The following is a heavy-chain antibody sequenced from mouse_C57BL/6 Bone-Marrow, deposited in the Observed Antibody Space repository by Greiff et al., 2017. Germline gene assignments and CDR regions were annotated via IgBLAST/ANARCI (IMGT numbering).Heavy chain of an antibody. J-gene: IGHJ2*01. V-gene: IGHV1-18*01. D-gene: IGHD1-1*01. Sequence: VQLQQSGPELVKPGASVKIPCKASGYTFTDYNMDWVKQSHGKSLEWIGDINPNNGGTIYNQKFKGKATLTVDKSSSTAYMELRSLTSEDTAVYYCHIFPNITTVEDYFDYWGQGTTLTVSS. CDR1: GYTFTDYN. CDR3: HIFPNITTVEDYFDY. CDR2: INPNNGGT.